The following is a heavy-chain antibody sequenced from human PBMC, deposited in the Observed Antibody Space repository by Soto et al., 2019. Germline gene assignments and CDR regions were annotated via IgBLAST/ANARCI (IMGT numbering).Heavy chain of an antibody. CDR2: INPSGGST. CDR3: ARDGLSGYYYDSSGYLDY. D-gene: IGHD3-22*01. V-gene: IGHV1-46*01. Sequence: ASVKVSCKASGYTFTSYYMRWVRQAPGQGLEWMGIINPSGGSTSYAQKFQGRVTMTRDTSTSTVYMELSSLRSEDTAVYYCARDGLSGYYYDSSGYLDYWGQGTLVTVSS. J-gene: IGHJ4*02. CDR1: GYTFTSYY.